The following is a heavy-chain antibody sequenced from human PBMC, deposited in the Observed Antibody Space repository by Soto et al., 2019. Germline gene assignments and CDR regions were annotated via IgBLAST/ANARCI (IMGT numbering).Heavy chain of an antibody. V-gene: IGHV3-20*01. CDR3: ARVPGYDILGHADY. CDR2: INWNGGST. Sequence: GGSLRLSCAASGFTFDDYGMSWVRQAPGKGLEWVSGINWNGGSTGYADSVKGRFTISRDNAKNSLYLQMNSLRAEDTALYHCARVPGYDILGHADYWGQGTLVTVSS. J-gene: IGHJ4*02. D-gene: IGHD3-9*01. CDR1: GFTFDDYG.